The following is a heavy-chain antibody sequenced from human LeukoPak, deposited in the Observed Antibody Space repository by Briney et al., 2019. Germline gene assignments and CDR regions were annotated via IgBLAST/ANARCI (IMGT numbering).Heavy chain of an antibody. Sequence: SGTLSLTCTVSGGSITSSSYYWGWIRQPPGKGLEWIGNIYYSGTTNYNPSLKSRVTISVDTSKNQFSLKLSSVTAADTAVYYCARGAVRGVGWDYWGQGTLVTVSS. CDR1: GGSITSSSYY. V-gene: IGHV4-39*07. CDR3: ARGAVRGVGWDY. J-gene: IGHJ4*02. D-gene: IGHD1-26*01. CDR2: IYYSGTT.